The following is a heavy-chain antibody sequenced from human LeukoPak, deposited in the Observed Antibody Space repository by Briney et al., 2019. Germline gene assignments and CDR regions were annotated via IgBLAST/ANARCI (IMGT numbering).Heavy chain of an antibody. CDR3: ARVLGNSPRVYYFDY. CDR2: INHSGST. V-gene: IGHV4-34*01. D-gene: IGHD4-23*01. J-gene: IGHJ4*02. CDR1: GGSFSGYY. Sequence: SETLSLTCAVYGGSFSGYYWSWIRQPPGKGLEWIGEINHSGSTNYNPSLKSRVTISVDTSKNQFSLKLSSVTAADTAVYYCARVLGNSPRVYYFDYWGQGTLVTVSS.